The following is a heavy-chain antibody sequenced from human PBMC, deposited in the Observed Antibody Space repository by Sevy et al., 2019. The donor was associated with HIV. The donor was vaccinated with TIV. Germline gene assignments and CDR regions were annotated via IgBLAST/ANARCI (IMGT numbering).Heavy chain of an antibody. Sequence: GGSLRLSCAASGFTFNSHDMTWVRLAPGKGLEWVSVIGGSGDFTSYADSVKGRFTISRDNSKNTLFLQMNGLRAEDTAVYYCARFDVSFYDFWSGSNYYYGLGVWGQGTTVTVSS. J-gene: IGHJ6*02. CDR2: IGGSGDFT. D-gene: IGHD3-3*01. CDR3: ARFDVSFYDFWSGSNYYYGLGV. V-gene: IGHV3-23*01. CDR1: GFTFNSHD.